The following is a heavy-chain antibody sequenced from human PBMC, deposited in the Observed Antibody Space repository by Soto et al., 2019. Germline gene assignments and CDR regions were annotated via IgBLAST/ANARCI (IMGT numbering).Heavy chain of an antibody. CDR2: ISSSSSYI. CDR1: GVTFISYS. J-gene: IGHJ4*02. D-gene: IGHD2-15*01. CDR3: AREGTRYCSGGSCYFDY. Sequence: GGFLRLSCAASGVTFISYSMNWVRQAPGKGLEWVSSISSSSSYIYYADSVKGRFTISRDNAKNSLYLQMNSLRAEDTAVYYCAREGTRYCSGGSCYFDYWGQGTLVTVSS. V-gene: IGHV3-21*01.